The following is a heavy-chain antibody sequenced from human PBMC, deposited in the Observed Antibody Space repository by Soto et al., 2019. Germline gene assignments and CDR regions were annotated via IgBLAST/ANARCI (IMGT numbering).Heavy chain of an antibody. J-gene: IGHJ2*01. CDR1: RIIVCSSA. Sequence: CSQGICFASCRIIVCSSARSVKRKKNGKGLEWVSAISGSGGSTYYADSVKGRFTISRDNSKNTLYLQMNSLRAEDTAVYFFVQEQEGIRDVRSVLAFLPNCPSDL. CDR2: ISGSGGST. CDR3: VQEQEGIRDVRSVLAFLPNCPSDL. D-gene: IGHD3-10*02. V-gene: IGHV3-23*01.